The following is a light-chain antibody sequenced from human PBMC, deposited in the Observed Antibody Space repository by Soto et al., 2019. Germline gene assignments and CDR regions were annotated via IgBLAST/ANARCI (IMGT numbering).Light chain of an antibody. CDR2: GAS. CDR3: QQYDTSPRT. J-gene: IGKJ1*01. CDR1: QSVSSNY. V-gene: IGKV3-20*01. Sequence: EIVLTQSPGTLSLSPGERATLSCRASQSVSSNYLAWYQQKRGQAPRLLIYGASSRATGIPTRFSGSGDGTDFTLTISRLEPEDFAVSSCQQYDTSPRTFGQGTKVEI.